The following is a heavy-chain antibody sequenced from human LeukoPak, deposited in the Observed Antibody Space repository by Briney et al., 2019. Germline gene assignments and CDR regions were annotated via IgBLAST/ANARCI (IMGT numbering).Heavy chain of an antibody. CDR1: GGTFSSYA. V-gene: IGHV1-69*05. J-gene: IGHJ3*02. CDR3: ARETYYYDSSGGNDAFDI. D-gene: IGHD3-22*01. CDR2: IVPIFGTA. Sequence: VKVSCKASGGTFSSYAISWVRQAPGQGLEWIGRIVPIFGTANYAQKFQGRVTITTDESTSTAYMELSSLRSEDTAVYYCARETYYYDSSGGNDAFDIWGQGTMVTVSS.